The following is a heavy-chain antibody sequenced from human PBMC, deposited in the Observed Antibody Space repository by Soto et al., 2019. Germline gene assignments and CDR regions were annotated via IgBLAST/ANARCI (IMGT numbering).Heavy chain of an antibody. V-gene: IGHV4-61*01. CDR1: GGSVSSGSYY. J-gene: IGHJ5*02. CDR2: IYYSGST. CDR3: ASALYCSGGTCSFDT. Sequence: SETLSLTCTVSGGSVSSGSYYWSWIRQPPGKGLEWIGYIYYSGSTNYNPSLKSRVTISVDTSKNQFSLKLSSVTAADTAVYYCASALYCSGGTCSFDTWGQETLLTVYS. D-gene: IGHD2-15*01.